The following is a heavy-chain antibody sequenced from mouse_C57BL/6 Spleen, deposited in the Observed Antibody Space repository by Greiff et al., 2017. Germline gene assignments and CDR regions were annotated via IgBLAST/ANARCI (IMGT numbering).Heavy chain of an antibody. Sequence: EVPLQESEGGLVQPGSSMKLSCTASGFTFSDYYMAWVRQVPEKGLEWVANINSDGSSTYYLDSLKSRFILSRDNAKNFLYLQMSSLKSEDTATYYCARGGLLPFAYWGQGTLVTVSA. V-gene: IGHV5-16*01. CDR1: GFTFSDYY. CDR3: ARGGLLPFAY. J-gene: IGHJ3*01. D-gene: IGHD2-3*01. CDR2: INSDGSST.